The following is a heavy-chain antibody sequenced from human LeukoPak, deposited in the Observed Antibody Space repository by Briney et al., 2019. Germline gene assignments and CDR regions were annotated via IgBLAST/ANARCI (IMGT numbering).Heavy chain of an antibody. D-gene: IGHD4-23*01. Sequence: GGSLRLSCAASGFTLNTHWMHWVRHDPGKGLVWVSRINTYGTDTIYADSVRGRFTISTDNAKNTLYLQMNSLRAEDTAVYYCAREITGYGGGSLFDCGGQGILVTVS. CDR1: GFTLNTHW. J-gene: IGHJ4*02. CDR3: AREITGYGGGSLFDC. CDR2: INTYGTDT. V-gene: IGHV3-74*01.